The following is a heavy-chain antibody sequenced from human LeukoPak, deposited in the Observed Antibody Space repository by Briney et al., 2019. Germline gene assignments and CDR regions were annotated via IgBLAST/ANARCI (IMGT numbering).Heavy chain of an antibody. Sequence: GRSLRLSCAASGFTFSSYGMHWVRQAPGKGLEWVAVISYDGSNKYYADSVKGRFTISRDNSKNTLYLQMNSLRAEDTTVYYCATEVGTPAVRSAFNIWGQGTMVTVSS. CDR3: ATEVGTPAVRSAFNI. CDR1: GFTFSSYG. CDR2: ISYDGSNK. D-gene: IGHD2-15*01. J-gene: IGHJ3*02. V-gene: IGHV3-30*03.